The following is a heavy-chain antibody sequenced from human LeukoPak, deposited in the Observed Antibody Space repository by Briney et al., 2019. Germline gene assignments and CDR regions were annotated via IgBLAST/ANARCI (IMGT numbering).Heavy chain of an antibody. CDR3: ARGGYGYLTYYYYMDV. CDR2: IYRGDYT. V-gene: IGHV3-66*01. J-gene: IGHJ6*03. CDR1: GFTLSSYA. Sequence: SGGSLRLSCAASGFTLSSYAMSWVRQAPGKGLEWVSVIYRGDYTQYADSVKDRFTISRDNSLNTLYLQMNALRAEDTAVYYCARGGYGYLTYYYYMDVWGKGTTVTVSS. D-gene: IGHD5-24*01.